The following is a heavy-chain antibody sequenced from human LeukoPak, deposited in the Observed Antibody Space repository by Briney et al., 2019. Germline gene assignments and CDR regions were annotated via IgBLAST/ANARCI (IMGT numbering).Heavy chain of an antibody. CDR2: INHSGHR. CDR3: AGQPLGILRAFDV. Sequence: SETLSLTCAVYGEPFSGYSWDWFRQPPGKGLEWIGEINHSGHRNYNPSLESRVTISVDTSKNQFSLKLNSVTAADAAIYYCAGQPLGILRAFDVWGRGTMVTVSS. V-gene: IGHV4-34*01. CDR1: GEPFSGYS. J-gene: IGHJ3*01. D-gene: IGHD2-15*01.